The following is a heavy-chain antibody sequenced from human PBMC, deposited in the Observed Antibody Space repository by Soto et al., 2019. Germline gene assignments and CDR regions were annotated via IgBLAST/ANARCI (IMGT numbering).Heavy chain of an antibody. V-gene: IGHV4-39*01. CDR2: IYYSGST. CDR1: GGSFSSSSYY. Sequence: PSETLSLTCAVYGGSFSSSSYYWGWIRQPPGKGLEWIGSIYYSGSTYYNPSLKSRVTISVDTSKNQFSLKLSSVTAADTAVYYCARHFANCSGGSCYIAEFDYWGQGTLVTVSS. J-gene: IGHJ4*02. CDR3: ARHFANCSGGSCYIAEFDY. D-gene: IGHD2-15*01.